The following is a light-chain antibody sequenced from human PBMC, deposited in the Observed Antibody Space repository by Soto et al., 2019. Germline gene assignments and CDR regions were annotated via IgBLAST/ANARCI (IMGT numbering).Light chain of an antibody. V-gene: IGLV2-11*01. CDR3: CSYAGTYTYV. J-gene: IGLJ1*01. Sequence: QSALTQPGSLSGSPGQSVTISCTGAISDVGAYNYVSWYQQHPGKAPKLMVYDVSRRPSVVPDRFSGSKSGNTASLTISGLQADDEADYYCCSYAGTYTYVFGSGTKVTVL. CDR2: DVS. CDR1: ISDVGAYNY.